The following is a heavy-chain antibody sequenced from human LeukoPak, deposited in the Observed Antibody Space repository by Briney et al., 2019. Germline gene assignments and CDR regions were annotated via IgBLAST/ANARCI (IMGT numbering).Heavy chain of an antibody. CDR1: GGSISSYY. V-gene: IGHV4-59*12. J-gene: IGHJ3*02. CDR2: IYYSGST. D-gene: IGHD4-17*01. CDR3: ARDLRGAFDI. Sequence: SETLSLTCTVSGGSISSYYWSWIRQPPGKGLEWIGYIYYSGSTNYNPSLKSRVTISVDTSKNQFSLKLSSVTATDTAVYYCARDLRGAFDIWGQGTMVTVSS.